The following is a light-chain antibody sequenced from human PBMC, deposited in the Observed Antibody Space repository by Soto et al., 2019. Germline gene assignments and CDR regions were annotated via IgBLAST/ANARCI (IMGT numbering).Light chain of an antibody. V-gene: IGKV3-15*01. Sequence: EIVMTQSPATLSVSPGEGATLSCRASQSLSSSLAWYQQKPGQAPRLLIYGASTRATGIPARFSGSGSGTEFTLTISTLQSEDFAVYYCQQYKNWPPITFGQGTRLEIK. CDR1: QSLSSS. CDR3: QQYKNWPPIT. CDR2: GAS. J-gene: IGKJ5*01.